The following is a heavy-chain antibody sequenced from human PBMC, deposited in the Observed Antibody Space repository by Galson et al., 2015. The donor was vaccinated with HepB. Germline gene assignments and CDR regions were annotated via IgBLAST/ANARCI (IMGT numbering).Heavy chain of an antibody. Sequence: SLRLSCAASGFTFSSYSMNWVRQAPGKGLEWVSSIRNSSSYIYYADSVKGRFTISRDNAKNSLYLQMNSLRAEDTAVYYCARDNYYYYYMDVWGKGTTVTVSS. J-gene: IGHJ6*03. V-gene: IGHV3-21*01. CDR2: IRNSSSYI. CDR3: ARDNYYYYYMDV. CDR1: GFTFSSYS.